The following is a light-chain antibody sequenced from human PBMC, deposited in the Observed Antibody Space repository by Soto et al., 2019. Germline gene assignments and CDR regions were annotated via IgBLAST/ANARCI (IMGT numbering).Light chain of an antibody. CDR1: SSDIGVYND. CDR2: EVN. Sequence: QSVLTQPASVSGSPGQSITFSCTGTSSDIGVYNDVSWYQQHPGKPPKLMIYEVNHRSSGVSNRFSGSKSGNTAFLTIAGLPDEDEADYYCRSYTTRNTYVFGTGTKVTVL. V-gene: IGLV2-14*01. J-gene: IGLJ1*01. CDR3: RSYTTRNTYV.